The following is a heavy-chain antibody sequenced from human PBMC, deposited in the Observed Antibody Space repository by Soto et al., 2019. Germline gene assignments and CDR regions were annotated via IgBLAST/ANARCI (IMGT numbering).Heavy chain of an antibody. CDR1: GFSFTGYY. J-gene: IGHJ5*02. Sequence: ASVKISCKASGFSFTGYYIHWLRQAPGQGLEWMGWINGHGGGTEYAEKFQSRGTLTRDKSIATAYLTLASLTSDDTALYYCWKDLTRQLGYWLEPWGQGTQVTVSS. CDR2: INGHGGGT. V-gene: IGHV1-2*02. CDR3: WKDLTRQLGYWLEP. D-gene: IGHD6-6*01.